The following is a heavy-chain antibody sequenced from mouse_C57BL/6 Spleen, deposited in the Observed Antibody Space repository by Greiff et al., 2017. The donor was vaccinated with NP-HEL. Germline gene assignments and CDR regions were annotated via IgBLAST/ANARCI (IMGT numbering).Heavy chain of an antibody. CDR1: GFTFSSYG. J-gene: IGHJ2*01. CDR3: ARLGGYYLDD. CDR2: ISSGGSYT. D-gene: IGHD1-1*02. V-gene: IGHV5-6*01. Sequence: EVQLVESGGDLVKPGGSLKPSCAASGFTFSSYGMSWVRQTPDKRLEWVATISSGGSYTYYPDSVKGRFTISRDNAKNTLYLQMSSLKSEDTAMYYCARLGGYYLDDWGQGTTLTVSS.